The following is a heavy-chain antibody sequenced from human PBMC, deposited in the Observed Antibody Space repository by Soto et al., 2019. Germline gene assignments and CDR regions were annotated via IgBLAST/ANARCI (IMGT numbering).Heavy chain of an antibody. J-gene: IGHJ6*02. V-gene: IGHV5-51*01. CDR1: GYSFTSYW. Sequence: GESLKISCKGSGYSFTSYWIGWVRQMPGKGLEWMGIIYPGDSDTRYSPSFQGQVTISADKSISTAYLQWSSLKASDTAMYYCARQGGSDSDFCYYVMDFWGQGCTVIVSS. CDR2: IYPGDSDT. CDR3: ARQGGSDSDFCYYVMDF. D-gene: IGHD1-26*01.